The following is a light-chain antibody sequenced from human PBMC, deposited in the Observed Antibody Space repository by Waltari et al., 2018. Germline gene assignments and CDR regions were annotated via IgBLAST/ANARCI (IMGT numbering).Light chain of an antibody. V-gene: IGLV3-19*01. J-gene: IGLJ3*02. CDR1: SLRRYY. CDR2: GQD. CDR3: LSRDTTSTRV. Sequence: SSELTQDPAVSVALGQTVSIPCQGDSLRRYYASWYQQRPGKAPILILYGQDNRPSGIPDRFSGSTSGNTASLTITGAQAEDEADYYCLSRDTTSTRVFGGGTRLTV.